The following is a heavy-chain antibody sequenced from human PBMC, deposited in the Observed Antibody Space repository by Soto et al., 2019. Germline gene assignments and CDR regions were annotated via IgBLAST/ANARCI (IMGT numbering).Heavy chain of an antibody. CDR2: IIPIFGTA. D-gene: IGHD6-6*01. CDR1: GGTFSSYA. CDR3: ARDIAARLGVVDYYGMDV. Sequence: SVKVSCKASGGTFSSYAISWVRQAPGQGLEWMGGIIPIFGTANYAQKLQGRVTMTADTSTSTAYMELRSLRSDDAAVYYCARDIAARLGVVDYYGMDVWGQGTTVTVSS. J-gene: IGHJ6*02. V-gene: IGHV1-69*06.